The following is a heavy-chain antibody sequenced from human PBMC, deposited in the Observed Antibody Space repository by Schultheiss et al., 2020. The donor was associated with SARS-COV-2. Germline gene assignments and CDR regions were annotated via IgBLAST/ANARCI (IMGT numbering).Heavy chain of an antibody. CDR3: ARAWPFLAAREGHWFDP. CDR1: GGSISSYY. Sequence: SETLSLTCTVSGGSISSYYWSWIRQPPGKGLEWLGHIYYSGSTNYNPSLKSRVTISVDTSKSQFSLKLTSVTAADTAMYYCARAWPFLAAREGHWFDPWGQGTLVTVSS. D-gene: IGHD6-6*01. CDR2: IYYSGST. V-gene: IGHV4-59*01. J-gene: IGHJ5*02.